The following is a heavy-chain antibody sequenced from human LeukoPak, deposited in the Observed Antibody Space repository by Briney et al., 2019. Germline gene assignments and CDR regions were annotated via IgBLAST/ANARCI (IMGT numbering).Heavy chain of an antibody. CDR1: GGSISSSSYY. J-gene: IGHJ4*02. V-gene: IGHV4-39*01. Sequence: SETLSLTCTVSGGSISSSSYYWGWIRQPPGKGLAWIGSIYYSGSTYYNPSLKSRVTISVDTSKNQFSLKLSSVTAADTAVYYCARSAVANPYYFDYWGQGTLVTVSS. D-gene: IGHD6-19*01. CDR2: IYYSGST. CDR3: ARSAVANPYYFDY.